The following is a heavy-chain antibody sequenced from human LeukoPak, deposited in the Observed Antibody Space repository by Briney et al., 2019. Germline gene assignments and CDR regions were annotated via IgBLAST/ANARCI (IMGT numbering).Heavy chain of an antibody. V-gene: IGHV3-30-3*01. CDR1: GFTFSSYA. J-gene: IGHJ6*02. CDR2: ISYDGSNK. Sequence: GGSLRLSCAASGFTFSSYAMHWVRQAPGKGLEWVAVISYDGSNKYYADSVKGRFTISRDNSKNTLYLQMNSLRAEDTAVYYCATEAHYGMDVWGQGTTVTVSS. CDR3: ATEAHYGMDV.